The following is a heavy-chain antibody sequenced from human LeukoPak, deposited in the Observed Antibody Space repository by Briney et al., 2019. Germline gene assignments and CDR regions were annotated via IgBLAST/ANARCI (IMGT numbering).Heavy chain of an antibody. D-gene: IGHD3-22*01. CDR2: IYHSGST. Sequence: PSETLSLTCAVSGGSISSGGYSWSWIRQPPGKGLEWIGYIYHSGSTYYNPSLKSRVTISVDRSKNQFSLKLSSVTAADTAVYYCARADYYDSSGYYYYYDAFDIWGQGTMVTVSS. J-gene: IGHJ3*02. CDR1: GGSISSGGYS. V-gene: IGHV4-30-2*01. CDR3: ARADYYDSSGYYYYYDAFDI.